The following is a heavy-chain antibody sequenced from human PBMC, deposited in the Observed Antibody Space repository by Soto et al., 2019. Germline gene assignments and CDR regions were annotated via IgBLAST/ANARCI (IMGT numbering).Heavy chain of an antibody. CDR2: VSGSGSST. CDR3: AKDRQGHGRIIDY. Sequence: EVQLLESGGGLVQPGGSLRLSCAASGFTFSSYDMSWVRQAPGKGPEWVSAVSGSGSSTYYADSVKGRFTISRDNSKNTLFLQMNSLRAEDTAVYYCAKDRQGHGRIIDYWGQGTLVTVSS. J-gene: IGHJ4*02. V-gene: IGHV3-23*01. CDR1: GFTFSSYD.